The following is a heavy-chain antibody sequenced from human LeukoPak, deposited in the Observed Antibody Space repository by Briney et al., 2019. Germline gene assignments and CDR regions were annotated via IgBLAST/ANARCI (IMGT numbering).Heavy chain of an antibody. V-gene: IGHV3-74*01. CDR2: INNDGSHI. D-gene: IGHD3-16*01. CDR1: GFTLSDYW. Sequence: GGSLRLSCAASGFTLSDYWMHWVRQAPGKGLVWVSLINNDGSHIAYADSVKGRFTISRDNAKSTLYLQMNSLRAEDTAVYYCARDGQGDLPHDYWGQGTLVTASS. CDR3: ARDGQGDLPHDY. J-gene: IGHJ4*02.